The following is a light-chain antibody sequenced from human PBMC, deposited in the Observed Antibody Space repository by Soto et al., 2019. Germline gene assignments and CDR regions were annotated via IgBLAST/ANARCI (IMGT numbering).Light chain of an antibody. V-gene: IGKV1-33*01. Sequence: QMTHSPSSLSASLGDRVTITCQASQDISNYLNWYQQKKGKAPKLLIYDASNLETGVPSRFSGSGYGTDFTFTISSLQPEDIATYYCQQYDNLPLTFGGGTKVDIK. J-gene: IGKJ4*01. CDR3: QQYDNLPLT. CDR1: QDISNY. CDR2: DAS.